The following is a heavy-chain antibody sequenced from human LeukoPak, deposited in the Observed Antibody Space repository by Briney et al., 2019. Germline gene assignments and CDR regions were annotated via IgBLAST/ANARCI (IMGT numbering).Heavy chain of an antibody. CDR3: AREGWLRFRPFDY. CDR1: GFTFSSYG. CDR2: IWYDGSNK. V-gene: IGHV3-33*08. D-gene: IGHD5-12*01. Sequence: GGSLRLSCAASGFTFSSYGMHWVRQAPGKGLEWVAVIWYDGSNKYYADSVKGRFTISRDNSKNTLYLQMNSLRAEDTAVYYCAREGWLRFRPFDYWGQGTLVTVSS. J-gene: IGHJ4*02.